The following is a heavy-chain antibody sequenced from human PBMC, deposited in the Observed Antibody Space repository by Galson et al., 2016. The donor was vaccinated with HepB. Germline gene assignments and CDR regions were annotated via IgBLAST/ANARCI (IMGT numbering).Heavy chain of an antibody. J-gene: IGHJ4*02. D-gene: IGHD3-22*01. CDR2: ISWNSADI. Sequence: SLRLSCAASGFTFDNYAIHWLRQAPGKGLEWVSGISWNSADIGYADSVKGRFTISRDNAENSLHLQMNSLRAEDTALYYCAKSRYDSGGYLDSWGRGTLVTVSS. CDR3: AKSRYDSGGYLDS. V-gene: IGHV3-9*01. CDR1: GFTFDNYA.